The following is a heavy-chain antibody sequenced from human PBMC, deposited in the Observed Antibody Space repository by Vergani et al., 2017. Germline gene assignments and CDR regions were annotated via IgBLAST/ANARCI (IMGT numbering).Heavy chain of an antibody. CDR1: GGTFSSYT. Sequence: QVQLVQSGAEVKKPGASVKVSCKASGGTFSSYTISWVRQAPGQGLEWMGRIIPILGIANYAQKFQGRVTITADNSTSTAYMELSSLRSEDSAVYYCARASDAAAGIRYWGQGTLVTVSS. V-gene: IGHV1-69*02. CDR3: ARASDAAAGIRY. D-gene: IGHD6-13*01. J-gene: IGHJ4*02. CDR2: IIPILGIA.